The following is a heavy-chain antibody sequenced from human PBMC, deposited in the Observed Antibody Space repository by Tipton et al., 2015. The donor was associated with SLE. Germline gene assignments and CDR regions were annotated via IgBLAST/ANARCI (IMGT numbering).Heavy chain of an antibody. Sequence: TLSLTCTVSGGSVSSGSYYWSWIRQPPGKGLEWIGSIYYSGNTDYTPSLKSRVTISVDTSKNQFSLKLSSVTAADTAMYYCARDDGGITMLRGRHDFWGQGTLGTVSS. J-gene: IGHJ4*02. CDR2: IYYSGNT. CDR3: ARDDGGITMLRGRHDF. D-gene: IGHD3-10*01. V-gene: IGHV4-61*01. CDR1: GGSVSSGSYY.